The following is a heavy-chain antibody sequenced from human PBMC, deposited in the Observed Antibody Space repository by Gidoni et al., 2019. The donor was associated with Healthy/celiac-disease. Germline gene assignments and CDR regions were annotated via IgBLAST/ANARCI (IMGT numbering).Heavy chain of an antibody. D-gene: IGHD3-22*01. CDR2: ISYDGSNK. V-gene: IGHV3-30*18. CDR1: VFTCSRYC. J-gene: IGHJ6*02. CDR3: AKNIAPHYYDSSGMDV. Sequence: AACVFTCSRYCMHWVRQAPGKGLEWVAVISYDGSNKYYADSVKGRFTISRDNSKNTLYLQMNILRAEDTAVYYCAKNIAPHYYDSSGMDVWGQGTTVTVSS.